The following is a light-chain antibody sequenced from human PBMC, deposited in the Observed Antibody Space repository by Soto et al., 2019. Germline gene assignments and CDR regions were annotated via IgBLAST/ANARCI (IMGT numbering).Light chain of an antibody. V-gene: IGLV2-14*03. CDR1: SSDVGGYNY. Sequence: QSALTQPASVSGSPGQSIAISCTGTSSDVGGYNYVSWYQQHPGKAPKLMIYDVSNRPSGVSNRFSGSKSGNTASLTISGLQAEDEADYYCCSYTTSSTYVFGTGTQLTV. J-gene: IGLJ1*01. CDR2: DVS. CDR3: CSYTTSSTYV.